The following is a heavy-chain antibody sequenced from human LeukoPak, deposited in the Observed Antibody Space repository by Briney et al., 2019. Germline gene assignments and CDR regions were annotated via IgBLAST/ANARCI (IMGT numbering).Heavy chain of an antibody. CDR1: GFTFTDYA. V-gene: IGHV3-48*01. J-gene: IGHJ3*02. CDR3: VQEGPRGLAFDI. Sequence: GGSLRLSCAVSGFTFTDYAMNWFRQAPGKGLEWLSYISRSSDTIYYADSVKGRFTISRDNAKSSLFLQMNSLRAEDTAVYYCVQEGPRGLAFDIWGQGTKVTVSS. CDR2: ISRSSDTI.